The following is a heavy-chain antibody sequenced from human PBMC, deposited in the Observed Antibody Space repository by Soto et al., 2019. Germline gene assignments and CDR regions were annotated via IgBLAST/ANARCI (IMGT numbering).Heavy chain of an antibody. CDR2: ISGSGGST. D-gene: IGHD5-12*01. V-gene: IGHV3-23*01. J-gene: IGHJ4*02. Sequence: PGGSLRLSCAASGFTFSSYAMSWVRQAPGKGLEWVSAISGSGGSTYYADSVKGRFTISRDNSKNTLYLQMNSLRAEDTAVYYCARYIGYDPAKNFDYWGQGTLVTVSS. CDR3: ARYIGYDPAKNFDY. CDR1: GFTFSSYA.